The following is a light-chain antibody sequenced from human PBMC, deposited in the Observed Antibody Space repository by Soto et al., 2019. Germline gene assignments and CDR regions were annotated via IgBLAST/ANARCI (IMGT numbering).Light chain of an antibody. Sequence: EIVLTQSPGTLSLSPGERATLSCRASQSVSRSNFAWYQQKPGQAPRLLIYGASSTATGIPDRFSGAGSGTDFTLSINRLEPEDVAVDYCQHYDTPLTFGGGTKVEL. J-gene: IGKJ4*01. CDR1: QSVSRSN. V-gene: IGKV3-20*01. CDR2: GAS. CDR3: QHYDTPLT.